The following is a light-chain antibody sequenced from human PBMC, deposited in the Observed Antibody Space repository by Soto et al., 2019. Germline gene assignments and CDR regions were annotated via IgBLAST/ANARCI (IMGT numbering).Light chain of an antibody. CDR1: QSVSSY. CDR2: DAS. J-gene: IGKJ4*01. Sequence: EIVLTQSPGTLSLSPGERATLSCRASQSVSSYLAWYQQKPGQAPRLLIYDASNRATGIPARFSGSGSGTDFTLTISSLEPEDFAVYYCQQRSNRPVTFGGGTKVDIK. CDR3: QQRSNRPVT. V-gene: IGKV3-11*01.